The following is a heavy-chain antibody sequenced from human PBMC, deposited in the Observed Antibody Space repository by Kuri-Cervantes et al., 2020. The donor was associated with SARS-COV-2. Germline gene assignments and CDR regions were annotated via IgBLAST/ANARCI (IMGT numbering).Heavy chain of an antibody. CDR3: TSLDFWSGFYFDY. Sequence: GESLKISCTASGFTFGDYAMSWVRQAPGKGLEWVGFIRSKAYGGTTEYAASVEGRFTISRDDSKSIAYLQMNSLKTEDTAVYYCTSLDFWSGFYFDYWGQGTLVTVSS. D-gene: IGHD3-3*01. CDR1: GFTFGDYA. CDR2: IRSKAYGGTT. J-gene: IGHJ4*02. V-gene: IGHV3-49*04.